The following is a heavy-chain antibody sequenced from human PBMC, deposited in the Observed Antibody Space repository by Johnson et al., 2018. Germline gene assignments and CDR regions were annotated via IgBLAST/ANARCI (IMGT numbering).Heavy chain of an antibody. V-gene: IGHV3-30*18. D-gene: IGHD4-11*01. CDR1: EFTFSNSG. J-gene: IGHJ3*02. Sequence: VQLLESGGGVVQPGRSLRLSCAASEFTFSNSGMHWVRQAPGKGLEWVALISFDGSNKYYADSVTGRFTISRDISKNTVYLQMNSLSTEDTAIYSCAKNQAVRHAFDIWGHGTMVTVSS. CDR3: AKNQAVRHAFDI. CDR2: ISFDGSNK.